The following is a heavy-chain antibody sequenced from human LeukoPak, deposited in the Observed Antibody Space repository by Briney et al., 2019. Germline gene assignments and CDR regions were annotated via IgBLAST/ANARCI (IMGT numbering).Heavy chain of an antibody. Sequence: ASVKVSCKASGYTFTAHYIHWVRQAPGQGLEWMGWINPNNGVTNYAQKFQGRATMTRDTSITTAYMELSSLRSGDTAVYYCVRIYYGPDYWGQGTLVTVSS. V-gene: IGHV1-2*02. CDR2: INPNNGVT. J-gene: IGHJ4*02. D-gene: IGHD4-17*01. CDR1: GYTFTAHY. CDR3: VRIYYGPDY.